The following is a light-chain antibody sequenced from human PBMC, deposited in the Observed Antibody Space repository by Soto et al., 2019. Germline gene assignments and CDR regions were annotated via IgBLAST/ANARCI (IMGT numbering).Light chain of an antibody. V-gene: IGKV1-5*03. Sequence: DIQMTQSPSTLSASVGDRVTITCRASQSIHDRLAWYQQTPGKAPKLLIFKASTLQSGVPSTFSGSGSGTEFTLTISSLQPGDFATYYCQQCFTYPLTFGQGTKVDIK. CDR2: KAS. CDR3: QQCFTYPLT. CDR1: QSIHDR. J-gene: IGKJ1*01.